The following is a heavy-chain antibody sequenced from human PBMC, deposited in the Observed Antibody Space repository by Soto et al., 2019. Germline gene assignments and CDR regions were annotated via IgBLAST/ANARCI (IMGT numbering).Heavy chain of an antibody. CDR1: GFTFSSYA. V-gene: IGHV3-30-3*01. D-gene: IGHD6-19*01. Sequence: QVQLVESGGGVVQPGRSLRLSCAASGFTFSSYAMHWVRQAPGKGLEWVAVISYDGSNKYYADSVKGRFTISRDNSKNTLYLQMNSLRAEDTAVYYFARDKARKAVAGSWFDPWGQGTLVTVSS. CDR3: ARDKARKAVAGSWFDP. CDR2: ISYDGSNK. J-gene: IGHJ5*02.